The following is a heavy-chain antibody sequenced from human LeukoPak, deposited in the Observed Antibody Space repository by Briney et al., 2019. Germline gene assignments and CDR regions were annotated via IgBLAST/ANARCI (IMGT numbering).Heavy chain of an antibody. CDR2: INPNSGGT. V-gene: IGHV1-2*02. CDR3: ARGYDSSGGLGY. J-gene: IGHJ4*02. D-gene: IGHD3-22*01. Sequence: GASVKVSCKASGYTFTGYYMHWVRQAPGQGLEWMGWINPNSGGTNYAQRFQGRVTMTRDTSISTAYMELSRLGSDDTAVYYCARGYDSSGGLGYWGQGTLVTVSS. CDR1: GYTFTGYY.